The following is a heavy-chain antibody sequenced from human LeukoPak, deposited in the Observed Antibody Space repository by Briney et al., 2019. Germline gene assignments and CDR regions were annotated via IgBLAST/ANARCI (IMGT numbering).Heavy chain of an antibody. J-gene: IGHJ3*02. CDR1: GGTFSSYA. V-gene: IGHV1-69*05. CDR2: IIPIFGTA. D-gene: IGHD2-21*01. CDR3: AREAFASGGFAFDI. Sequence: SVKVSCKASGGTFSSYAISWVRQAPGQGLEWMGGIIPIFGTANYAQKFQGRVTITTDESTSTAYMELSSLRSEDTAVYYCAREAFASGGFAFDIWGQGTMVTVSS.